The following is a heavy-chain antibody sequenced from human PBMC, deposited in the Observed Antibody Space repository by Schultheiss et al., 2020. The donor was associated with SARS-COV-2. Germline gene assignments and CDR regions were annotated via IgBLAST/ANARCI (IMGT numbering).Heavy chain of an antibody. CDR3: AIDKGDY. CDR1: GGSISSGSYY. Sequence: SETLSLTCTVSGGSISSGSYYWSWIRQPAGKGLEWIGRIYTSGSTKYNPSLKSRVTMSVDTSKNQFSLNLSSVTAADTAVYYCAIDKGDYWGQGALVTVSS. V-gene: IGHV4-61*02. CDR2: IYTSGST. J-gene: IGHJ4*02.